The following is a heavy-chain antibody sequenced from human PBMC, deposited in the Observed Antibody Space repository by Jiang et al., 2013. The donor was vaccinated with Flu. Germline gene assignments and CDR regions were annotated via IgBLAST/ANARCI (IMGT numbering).Heavy chain of an antibody. Sequence: GLVKPSETLSLTCTVSGGSISSYYWSWIRQPPGKGLEWIGYIYYSGSTNYNPSLKSRVTISVDTSKNQFSLKLSSVTAADTAVYYCARHEEPGDTFDYWGQGTLVTVSS. CDR2: IYYSGST. D-gene: IGHD1-14*01. CDR1: GGSISSYY. V-gene: IGHV4-59*08. J-gene: IGHJ4*02. CDR3: ARHEEPGDTFDY.